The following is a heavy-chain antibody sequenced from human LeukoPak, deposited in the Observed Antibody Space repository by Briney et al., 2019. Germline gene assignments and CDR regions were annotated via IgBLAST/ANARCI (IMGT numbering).Heavy chain of an antibody. CDR2: ISSNGGST. CDR3: VKAWSVAGTRALFY. D-gene: IGHD6-19*01. J-gene: IGHJ4*02. CDR1: GFTFSSYA. Sequence: PGGSLRLSCSASGFTFSSYAMHWVRQAPGKGLECVSAISSNGGSTYYADSVKGRFTISRDNSKNTLYLQMSSLRAEDTAVYYCVKAWSVAGTRALFYWGQGTLVTVSS. V-gene: IGHV3-64D*06.